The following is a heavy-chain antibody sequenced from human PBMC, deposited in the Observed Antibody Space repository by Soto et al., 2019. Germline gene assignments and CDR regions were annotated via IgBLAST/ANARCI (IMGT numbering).Heavy chain of an antibody. CDR3: TTMAKVVDIVATAEYYYYYGMDV. V-gene: IGHV3-15*07. Sequence: GGSLRLSCAASGFTFSNAWMNWVRQAPGKGLEWVGRIKSKTDGGTTDYAAPVKGRFTISGDDSKNTLYLQMNSLKTEDTAVYYCTTMAKVVDIVATAEYYYYYGMDVWGQGTTVTVSS. D-gene: IGHD5-12*01. CDR1: GFTFSNAW. J-gene: IGHJ6*02. CDR2: IKSKTDGGTT.